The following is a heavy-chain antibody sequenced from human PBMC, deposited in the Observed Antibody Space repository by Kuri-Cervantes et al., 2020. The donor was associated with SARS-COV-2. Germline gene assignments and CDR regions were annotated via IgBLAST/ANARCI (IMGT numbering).Heavy chain of an antibody. D-gene: IGHD6-19*01. V-gene: IGHV4-34*01. CDR3: ARHGGIAVAGTFDY. CDR1: GGSFSGYY. Sequence: SKTLSLTCAVYGGSFSGYYWSWIRQPPGKGLEWIGEINHSGSTNYNPSLKSRVTISVDTSKNQFSLKLSSVTAADTAVYYCARHGGIAVAGTFDYWGQGTLVTVSS. CDR2: INHSGST. J-gene: IGHJ4*02.